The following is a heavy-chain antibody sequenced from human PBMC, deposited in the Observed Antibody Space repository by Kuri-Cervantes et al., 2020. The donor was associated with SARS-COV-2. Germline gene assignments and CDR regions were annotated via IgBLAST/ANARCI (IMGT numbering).Heavy chain of an antibody. CDR3: ARGFLGYDFWSGYDY. Sequence: GESLKISCAASGFTFSSYSMNWVRQAPGKGLEWVSSISSSSSYINYADSVKGRFTISRDNSKNTLYLQMNSLRAEDTAVYYCARGFLGYDFWSGYDYWGQGTLVTVSS. CDR1: GFTFSSYS. J-gene: IGHJ4*02. V-gene: IGHV3-21*01. CDR2: ISSSSSYI. D-gene: IGHD3-3*01.